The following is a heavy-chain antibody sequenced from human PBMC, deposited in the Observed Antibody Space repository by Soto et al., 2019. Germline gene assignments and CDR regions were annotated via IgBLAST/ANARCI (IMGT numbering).Heavy chain of an antibody. CDR3: TSRAHDF. V-gene: IGHV4-59*01. CDR2: IYHTGST. J-gene: IGHJ4*02. D-gene: IGHD3-3*01. CDR1: GGSISSYY. Sequence: PSETLSLTCTVSGGSISSYYWSWIRQPPGKGLEWIGYIYHTGSTSYNPSLKSRVTISLDTSKNQFSLRLSSVTAADTAVYYCTSRAHDFWGQGTLVTVSS.